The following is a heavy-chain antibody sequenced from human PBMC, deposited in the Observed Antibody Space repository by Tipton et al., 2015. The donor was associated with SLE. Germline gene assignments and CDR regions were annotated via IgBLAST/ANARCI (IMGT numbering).Heavy chain of an antibody. CDR3: ARGDMVVVPAAGVGYYYYMDV. D-gene: IGHD2-2*01. J-gene: IGHJ6*03. CDR2: IYTSGST. CDR1: GGSISTSNYY. V-gene: IGHV4-61*02. Sequence: TLSLTCTVSGGSISTSNYYWSWIRQPAGKGLEWIGRIYTSGSTNYSPSLKSRVTISVDTSKNQFSLKLSSVTAADTAVYYCARGDMVVVPAAGVGYYYYMDVWGKGTTVTVSS.